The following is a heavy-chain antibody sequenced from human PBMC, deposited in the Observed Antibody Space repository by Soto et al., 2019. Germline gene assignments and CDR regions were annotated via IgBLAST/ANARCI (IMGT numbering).Heavy chain of an antibody. Sequence: PGVSLSLSCAASGFPFTAVALHWVRPPPGKGLEWVAVISYDGRQSHYADSVRGRLTLSRDNSKNTVFLQMNSLTTDETAIYCCPKDRYLGSYYFDYWGQGTRVTVS. CDR1: GFPFTAVA. V-gene: IGHV3-30*04. CDR2: ISYDGRQS. D-gene: IGHD3-9*01. CDR3: PKDRYLGSYYFDY. J-gene: IGHJ4*02.